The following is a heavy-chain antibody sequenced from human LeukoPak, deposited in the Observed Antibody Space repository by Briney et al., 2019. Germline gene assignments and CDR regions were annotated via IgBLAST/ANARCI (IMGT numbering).Heavy chain of an antibody. CDR2: INPNSGGT. V-gene: IGHV1-2*02. CDR3: ARDRDLSYDFWSGYYRPPLSGGMDV. CDR1: GYTFTGYY. Sequence: ASVKVSCKASGYTFTGYYMHWVRQAPGQGLEWMGWINPNSGGTNYAQKFQGRVTMTRDTFISTAYMELSRLRSDDTAVYYCARDRDLSYDFWSGYYRPPLSGGMDVWGQGTTVTVSS. D-gene: IGHD3-3*01. J-gene: IGHJ6*02.